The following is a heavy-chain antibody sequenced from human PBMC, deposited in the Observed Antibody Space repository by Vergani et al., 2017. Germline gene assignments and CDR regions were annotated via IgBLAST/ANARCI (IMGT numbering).Heavy chain of an antibody. CDR1: GYSFTSYW. CDR2: IYPGDSDT. D-gene: IGHD6-19*01. J-gene: IGHJ6*02. Sequence: EVQLVQSGAEVKKPGESLKISCKGSGYSFTSYWIGWVRQMPGKGLVWMGIIYPGDSDTRYSPSFQGQVTISADKSISTAYLQWSSLKASDTAMEYCARQARSGWQAYYYYGMDVWGQGTTVTVSS. CDR3: ARQARSGWQAYYYYGMDV. V-gene: IGHV5-51*01.